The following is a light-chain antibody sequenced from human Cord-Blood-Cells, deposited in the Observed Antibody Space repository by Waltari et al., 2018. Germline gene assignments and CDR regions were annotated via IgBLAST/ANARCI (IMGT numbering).Light chain of an antibody. CDR2: KDS. J-gene: IGLJ3*02. V-gene: IGLV3-27*01. CDR1: VLAKKY. Sequence: SYELTQPSSVSVSPGQTARITCSGDVLAKKYARWFQQKPGQAPVLVIYKDSERPSGIPERCSGASSGTTVTLTISGAQVEDEADYYCYSAADNNLVFGGGTK. CDR3: YSAADNNLV.